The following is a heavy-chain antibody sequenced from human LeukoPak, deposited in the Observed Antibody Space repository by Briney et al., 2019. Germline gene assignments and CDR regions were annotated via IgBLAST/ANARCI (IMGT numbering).Heavy chain of an antibody. CDR3: AKGPWGYCSSTSCYDY. D-gene: IGHD2-2*01. V-gene: IGHV3-21*01. J-gene: IGHJ4*02. CDR2: ISSSSSYI. Sequence: PGGSLRLSCAASGFTFSSYSMNWVRQAPGKGLEWVSSISSSSSYIYYADSVKGRFTISRDNAKNSLYLQMNSLRAEDTAVYYCAKGPWGYCSSTSCYDYWGQGPLVTVSS. CDR1: GFTFSSYS.